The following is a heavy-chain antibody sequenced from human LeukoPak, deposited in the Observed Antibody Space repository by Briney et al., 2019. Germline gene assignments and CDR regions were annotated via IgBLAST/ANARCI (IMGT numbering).Heavy chain of an antibody. CDR2: ISYDGSNK. CDR1: GFTFSSYG. CDR3: AKTQNPPEAGPHSSSWDGPFQH. V-gene: IGHV3-30*18. D-gene: IGHD6-13*01. Sequence: GGSLRLSCAASGFTFSSYGMHWVRQAPGKGLEWVAVISYDGSNKYYADSVKGRFTISRDNSKNTLYLQMNSLRAEDTAVYYCAKTQNPPEAGPHSSSWDGPFQHWGQGTLVTVSS. J-gene: IGHJ1*01.